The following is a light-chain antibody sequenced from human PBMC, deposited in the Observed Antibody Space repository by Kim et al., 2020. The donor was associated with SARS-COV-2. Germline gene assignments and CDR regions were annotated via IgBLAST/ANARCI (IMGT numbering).Light chain of an antibody. CDR2: GAS. Sequence: VSPGERATLSCRASHSLSSSLAWYQQKPGQAPRLLIYGASTRATGIPGRFSGSESGTEFTLTISSLQSEDFAVYYCQQYNNWPLTFGGGTRVEIK. J-gene: IGKJ4*01. V-gene: IGKV3-15*01. CDR1: HSLSSS. CDR3: QQYNNWPLT.